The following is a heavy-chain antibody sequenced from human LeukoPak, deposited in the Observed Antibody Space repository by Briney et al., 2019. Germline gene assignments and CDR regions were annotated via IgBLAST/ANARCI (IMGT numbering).Heavy chain of an antibody. CDR2: ISGSGDST. D-gene: IGHD5-18*01. V-gene: IGHV3-23*01. Sequence: PGGSLRLSCAASGFTFSSYAMSWVRQAPGKGLERVSGISGSGDSTYYADSVKGRFTISRDNSKNTLYLQMNSLRAEDTAVYYCAKGGVGYPFDYWGQGTLVTVST. CDR1: GFTFSSYA. CDR3: AKGGVGYPFDY. J-gene: IGHJ4*02.